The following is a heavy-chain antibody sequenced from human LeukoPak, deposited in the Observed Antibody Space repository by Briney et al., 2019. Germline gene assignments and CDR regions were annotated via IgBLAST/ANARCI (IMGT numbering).Heavy chain of an antibody. V-gene: IGHV3-53*01. CDR2: IYSDGRT. Sequence: GGSLRLSCAASGFIVSSSYMGWVRQAPGKGLEWVSYIYSDGRTFYADSVKGRFTTSRDSSKNTLYFQMNSLRAEDTAVYYCARAFDHHFDYWGQGTLVTVSP. CDR1: GFIVSSSY. J-gene: IGHJ4*02. CDR3: ARAFDHHFDY. D-gene: IGHD3-16*01.